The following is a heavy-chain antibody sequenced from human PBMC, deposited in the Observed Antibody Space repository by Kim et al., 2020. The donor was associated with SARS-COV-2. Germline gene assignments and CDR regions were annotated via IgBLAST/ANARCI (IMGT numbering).Heavy chain of an antibody. CDR1: GYTFTGYY. J-gene: IGHJ6*04. V-gene: IGHV1-2*02. CDR2: INPNSGGT. D-gene: IGHD2-2*01. Sequence: ASVKVSCKASGYTFTGYYMHWVRQAPGQGLEWMGWINPNSGGTNYAQKFQGRVTITRDTSINTAYMELSRLRSDDTAVYYSARDHCTSSGCYEDYYYGMDVGGRGTTVTGS. CDR3: ARDHCTSSGCYEDYYYGMDV.